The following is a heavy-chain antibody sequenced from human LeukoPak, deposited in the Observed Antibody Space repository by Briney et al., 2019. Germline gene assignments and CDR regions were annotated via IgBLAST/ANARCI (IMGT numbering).Heavy chain of an antibody. J-gene: IGHJ4*02. CDR2: ISWNSGSI. V-gene: IGHV3-9*01. CDR1: GFTFDDYA. D-gene: IGHD2-2*01. Sequence: GRSLRLSCAASGFTFDDYAMHWVRQAPGKGLEWVSGISWNSGSIVYADSVKGRFTISRDNAKNSLYLQMNSLRAEDTALYYCAKDRVVFTSSTFSPDYWGQGTLVTVSS. CDR3: AKDRVVFTSSTFSPDY.